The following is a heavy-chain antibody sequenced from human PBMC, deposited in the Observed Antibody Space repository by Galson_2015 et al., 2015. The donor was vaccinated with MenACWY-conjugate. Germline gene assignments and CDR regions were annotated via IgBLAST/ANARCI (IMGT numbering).Heavy chain of an antibody. CDR3: AKGADSSAWYYFDY. Sequence: GSTYYADSVKGRFTISRDNSKNTLYLQMNSLRAEDTAVHYCAKGADSSAWYYFDYWGQGALVTVSS. CDR2: GST. V-gene: IGHV3-23*01. D-gene: IGHD6-19*01. J-gene: IGHJ4*02.